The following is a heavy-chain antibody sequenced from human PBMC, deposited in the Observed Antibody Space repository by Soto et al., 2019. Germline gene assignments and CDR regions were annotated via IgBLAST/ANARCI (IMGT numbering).Heavy chain of an antibody. CDR3: AYRGRQGATYFDL. D-gene: IGHD3-16*01. J-gene: IGHJ2*01. Sequence: QITLKESGPTLVKPTQTLTLTCTVSGFSLSTTGVGVGWIRQAPGKALDYLAIIFWDDDKYYSPPLKSRITITKETSENQVVLTLTDVAPVDTGTYYGAYRGRQGATYFDLWGRGTLVTVSS. CDR2: IFWDDDK. V-gene: IGHV2-5*02. CDR1: GFSLSTTGVG.